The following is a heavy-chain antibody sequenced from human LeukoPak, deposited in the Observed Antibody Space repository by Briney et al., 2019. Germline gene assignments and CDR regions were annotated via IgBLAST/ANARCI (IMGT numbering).Heavy chain of an antibody. J-gene: IGHJ3*02. CDR1: GGSISSYY. CDR2: IYYSGST. D-gene: IGHD1-26*01. V-gene: IGHV4-59*01. CDR3: ATEWELRGGVAFDI. Sequence: PSETLSLTCTVSGGSISSYYWSWIRQPPGKGLEWIGYIYYSGSTNYNPSLTSRVTISVDTSKNQFSLKLSSVTAADTAVYYCATEWELRGGVAFDIWGQGTMVTVPS.